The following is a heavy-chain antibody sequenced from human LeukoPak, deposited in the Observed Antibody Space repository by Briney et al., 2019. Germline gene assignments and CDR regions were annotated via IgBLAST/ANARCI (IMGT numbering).Heavy chain of an antibody. Sequence: GGSLRLSCAASGFTFSSYAMSWVRQAPGKGLEWVSAISGSGGSTYYADSEKGRFTISRDNSKNTLYLQMNSLRAEDTAVYYCAKGYGDYPYYFDYWGQGTLVTVSS. V-gene: IGHV3-23*01. CDR3: AKGYGDYPYYFDY. J-gene: IGHJ4*02. CDR1: GFTFSSYA. D-gene: IGHD4-17*01. CDR2: ISGSGGST.